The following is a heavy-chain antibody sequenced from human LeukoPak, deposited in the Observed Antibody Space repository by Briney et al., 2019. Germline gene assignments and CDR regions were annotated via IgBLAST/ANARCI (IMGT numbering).Heavy chain of an antibody. J-gene: IGHJ2*01. V-gene: IGHV3-9*01. CDR3: AKDIGAGGTGWYFDL. D-gene: IGHD6-13*01. CDR2: ISWNSVSI. CDR1: GFTLDDYV. Sequence: GGSLRLSCAASGFTLDDYVMHWVRQAPGRGLEWVSGISWNSVSIGYADSVKGRFTISRDNAKNSLYLQMNSLRAEDTALYYCAKDIGAGGTGWYFDLWGRGTLVTVSS.